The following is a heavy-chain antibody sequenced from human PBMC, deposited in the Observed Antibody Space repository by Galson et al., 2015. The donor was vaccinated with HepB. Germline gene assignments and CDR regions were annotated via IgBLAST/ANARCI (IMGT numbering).Heavy chain of an antibody. J-gene: IGHJ4*02. V-gene: IGHV1-69*13. CDR3: ARRAIRCGGDCSYYFDY. D-gene: IGHD2-21*01. CDR1: GGTFSSYA. CDR2: IIPIFGTA. Sequence: SVKVSCKASGGTFSSYAISWVRQAPGQGLEWMGGIIPIFGTANYAQKFQGRVTITADESTSTAYMELSSLRSEDTAVYYCARRAIRCGGDCSYYFDYWGQGTLVTVSS.